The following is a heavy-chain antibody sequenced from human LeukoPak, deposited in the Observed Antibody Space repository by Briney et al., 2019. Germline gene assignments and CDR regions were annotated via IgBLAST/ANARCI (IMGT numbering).Heavy chain of an antibody. J-gene: IGHJ4*02. CDR1: GFPFSSYW. CDR2: ISSDGSDT. CDR3: ARDQTQTGPTTVDH. D-gene: IGHD1-14*01. Sequence: GGSLRLSCVASGFPFSSYWMHWVRQDPGKWLMWVARISSDGSDTKYGDSVKGRFTISRDNAKNTLYLQMNSLRAEDTAVYYCARDQTQTGPTTVDHWGQGTQVTVSS. V-gene: IGHV3-74*01.